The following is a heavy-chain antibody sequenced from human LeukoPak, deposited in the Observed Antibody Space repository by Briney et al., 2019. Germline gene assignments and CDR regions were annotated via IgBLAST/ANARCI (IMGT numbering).Heavy chain of an antibody. J-gene: IGHJ4*02. D-gene: IGHD6-19*01. CDR1: GYTFTSYC. CDR2: INPSGTNT. Sequence: GASVKVSCKASGYTFTSYCMHWVRQAPGQGLEWMGLINPSGTNTNYAQKFRGRVTMTRDLSTSTDYMELSSLRSDDTAVYYCARAIAVAGTGDYWGQGTLVTVSS. V-gene: IGHV1-46*01. CDR3: ARAIAVAGTGDY.